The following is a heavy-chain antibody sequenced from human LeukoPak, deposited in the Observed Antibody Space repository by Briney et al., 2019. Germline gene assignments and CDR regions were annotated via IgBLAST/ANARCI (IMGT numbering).Heavy chain of an antibody. CDR2: IIPIFGTA. V-gene: IGHV1-69*13. CDR3: ARGVLGYCSGGSCYAWFDP. CDR1: GGTFSSYA. Sequence: SVKVSCKASGGTFSSYAISWVRQAPGQGLEWMGGIIPIFGTANYAQKFQGRVRIIADESTSTAYMELSSLRSEDTAVYYCARGVLGYCSGGSCYAWFDPWGQGTLVTVSS. J-gene: IGHJ5*02. D-gene: IGHD2-15*01.